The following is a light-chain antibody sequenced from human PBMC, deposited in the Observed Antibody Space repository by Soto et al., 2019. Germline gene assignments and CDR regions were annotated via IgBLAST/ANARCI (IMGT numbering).Light chain of an antibody. CDR1: QSVSSY. Sequence: EIVLTQSPATLSLSPGERATLSCRASQSVSSYLAWYQQKPGQAPRLLIYDASNRATGIPARFSGSGSGTDFTLTISSLEPEDFAGYYCQQRRNWPPSFGGGTQVEIK. CDR2: DAS. V-gene: IGKV3-11*01. CDR3: QQRRNWPPS. J-gene: IGKJ4*01.